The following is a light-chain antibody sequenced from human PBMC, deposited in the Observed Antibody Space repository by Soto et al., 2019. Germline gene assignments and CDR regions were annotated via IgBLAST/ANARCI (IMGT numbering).Light chain of an antibody. V-gene: IGKV3-15*01. CDR3: QQYNKWPPRWT. CDR1: QSVSSN. CDR2: GAS. Sequence: EIVMTQSPASLSASPGERATLSCRASQSVSSNLAWYQHKPGQAPRLLIYGASTRATGIPARFSGSGSGTEFTLTLSSLQSEDFAVYYCQQYNKWPPRWTFGQGTKVDIK. J-gene: IGKJ1*01.